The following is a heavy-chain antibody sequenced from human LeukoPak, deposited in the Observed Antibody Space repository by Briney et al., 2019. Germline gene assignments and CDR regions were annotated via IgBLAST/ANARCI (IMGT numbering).Heavy chain of an antibody. V-gene: IGHV3-48*01. CDR3: ARPSPMDV. Sequence: SVKGRFTISRDNAKNSLYLQMHSLRAEDTAVYYCARPSPMDVWGKGTTVTVSS. J-gene: IGHJ6*03.